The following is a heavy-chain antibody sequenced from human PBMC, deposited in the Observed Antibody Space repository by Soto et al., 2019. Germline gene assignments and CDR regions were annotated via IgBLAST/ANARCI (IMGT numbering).Heavy chain of an antibody. CDR1: VGSFSGYY. D-gene: IGHD3-22*01. CDR2: INHSGST. J-gene: IGHJ3*02. Sequence: SETLSLTCAVYVGSFSGYYWSLIRQPPGKGLEWIGEINHSGSTNYNPSLKIRVTISVDTSKNQFSLKLSSVTAADTAVYYCAREDPASLYYYDSSGYLKGTAFDIWGQGTMVT. V-gene: IGHV4-34*01. CDR3: AREDPASLYYYDSSGYLKGTAFDI.